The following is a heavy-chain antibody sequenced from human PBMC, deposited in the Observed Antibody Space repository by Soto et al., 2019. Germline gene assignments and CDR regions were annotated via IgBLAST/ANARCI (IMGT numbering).Heavy chain of an antibody. J-gene: IGHJ4*02. V-gene: IGHV4-61*01. CDR1: GGSVSSGSYY. CDR2: IYYSGSP. CDR3: AGVSSSWRLVNYSHH. Sequence: QVQLQESGPGLVKPSETLSLTCTVSGGSVSSGSYYWSWIRQPPGKGLECIGYIYYSGSPNYNPSLKSRVTTSVDTSKNQFSLSLTSVTAADTAVYYGAGVSSSWRLVNYSHHWGQGTLVTVSS. D-gene: IGHD6-13*01.